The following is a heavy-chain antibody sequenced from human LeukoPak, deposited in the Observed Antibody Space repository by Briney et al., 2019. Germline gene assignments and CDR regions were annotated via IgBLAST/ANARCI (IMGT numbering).Heavy chain of an antibody. CDR1: GLTFSSYA. Sequence: GGSLRLSCAASGLTFSSYAMHWVRQAPGKGLEWVAVISYDGSNKYYADSVKGRFTISRDNSKNTLYLQMNSLRAEDTAVYYCARRRYSGSYPFQHWGQGTLVTVSS. CDR2: ISYDGSNK. D-gene: IGHD1-26*01. CDR3: ARRRYSGSYPFQH. J-gene: IGHJ1*01. V-gene: IGHV3-30-3*01.